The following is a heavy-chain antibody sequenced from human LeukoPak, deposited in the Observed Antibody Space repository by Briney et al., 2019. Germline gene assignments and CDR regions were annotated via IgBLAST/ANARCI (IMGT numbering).Heavy chain of an antibody. CDR1: GYTFTSYG. V-gene: IGHV1-18*01. CDR3: ARRHHYYDRSAFLAY. D-gene: IGHD3-22*01. Sequence: ASVKVSCKASGYTFTSYGISWVRQAPGQGLEWMGWISAYNGNTNYAQKLQGRVTMTTDTSTSTAYMELRSLRSDDTAVYYCARRHHYYDRSAFLAYWGQGTLVTVSS. CDR2: ISAYNGNT. J-gene: IGHJ4*02.